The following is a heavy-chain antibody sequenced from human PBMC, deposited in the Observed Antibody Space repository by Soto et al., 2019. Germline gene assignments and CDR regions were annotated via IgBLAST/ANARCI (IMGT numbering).Heavy chain of an antibody. CDR3: ARAALVGPPRVAAAGVYDF. CDR1: GDSISGYH. V-gene: IGHV4-59*01. D-gene: IGHD6-13*01. CDR2: IYYKGST. J-gene: IGHJ4*02. Sequence: QVQLQESGPGLVKPSETLSLTCTVSGDSISGYHWSWIRQPPGKGLEWIGYIYYKGSTNYNPSPKSRVAISVDTSKNQFSLNLTSVTAADTAVYYCARAALVGPPRVAAAGVYDFWGQGTLVTVSS.